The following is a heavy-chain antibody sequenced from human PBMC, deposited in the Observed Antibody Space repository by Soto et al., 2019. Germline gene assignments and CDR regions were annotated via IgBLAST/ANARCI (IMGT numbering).Heavy chain of an antibody. CDR1: GGTFSSYA. J-gene: IGHJ4*02. Sequence: ASVKVSCKASGGTFSSYAISWVRQAPGQGLEWMGGIIPIFGTANYAQKFQGRVTITADESTSTAYMELSSLRSEDTDVYYCARSYDSSGYYYYYWGQGTLVTVSS. CDR2: IIPIFGTA. D-gene: IGHD3-22*01. V-gene: IGHV1-69*13. CDR3: ARSYDSSGYYYYY.